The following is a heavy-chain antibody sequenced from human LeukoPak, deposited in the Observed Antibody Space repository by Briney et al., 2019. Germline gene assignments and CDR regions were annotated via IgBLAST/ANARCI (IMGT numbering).Heavy chain of an antibody. J-gene: IGHJ4*02. CDR2: IYHSGST. Sequence: SQTLSLTCTVSGGSISSGGYYWSWIRQPPGKGLEWIGYIYHSGSTYYNPSLKSRVTISVDRSKNQSSLKLSSMTAADTAVYYCARGLRDEAFDYWGQGTLVTVSS. CDR3: ARGLRDEAFDY. CDR1: GGSISSGGYY. V-gene: IGHV4-30-2*01. D-gene: IGHD5-12*01.